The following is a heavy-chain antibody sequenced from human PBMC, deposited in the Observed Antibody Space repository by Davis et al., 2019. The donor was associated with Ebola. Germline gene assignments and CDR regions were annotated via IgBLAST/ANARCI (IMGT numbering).Heavy chain of an antibody. D-gene: IGHD5-12*01. J-gene: IGHJ6*02. CDR3: AKVDSGYEYYYYGMDV. V-gene: IGHV3-30-3*01. CDR2: ISYDGSNK. Sequence: GGSLRLSCAASGFTFSSYAMHWVRQAPGKGLEWVAVISYDGSNKYYADSVKGRFTISRDNSKNTLYLQMNSLRAEDTAVYYCAKVDSGYEYYYYGMDVWGQGTTVTVSS. CDR1: GFTFSSYA.